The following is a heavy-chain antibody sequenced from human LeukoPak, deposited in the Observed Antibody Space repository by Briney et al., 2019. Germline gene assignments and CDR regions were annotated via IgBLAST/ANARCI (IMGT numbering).Heavy chain of an antibody. J-gene: IGHJ4*02. CDR2: INHSEST. CDR3: ARDAIAVAGKRPFDY. D-gene: IGHD6-19*01. CDR1: GGSFSGYY. Sequence: SETLSLTCAVYGGSFSGYYWSWVRQPPGKGLEWIGEINHSESTNYNPSLKSRVTISVDTSKNQFSLKLSSVTAADTAVYYCARDAIAVAGKRPFDYWGQGTLVTVSS. V-gene: IGHV4-34*01.